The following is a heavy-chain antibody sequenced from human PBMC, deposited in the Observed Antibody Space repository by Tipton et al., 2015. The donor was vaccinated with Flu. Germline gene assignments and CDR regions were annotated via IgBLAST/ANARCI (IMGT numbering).Heavy chain of an antibody. D-gene: IGHD3-9*01. Sequence: TLSLTCTVSGGSISSYYWSWIRPPPGKGLEWIGYIYYSGSTNYNPSLKSRVTISVDTSKNQFSLKLSSVTAADTAVYYCARGVQYYDMLTGYTAYFDYWGQGTLVTVSS. CDR1: GGSISSYY. CDR3: ARGVQYYDMLTGYTAYFDY. V-gene: IGHV4-59*01. J-gene: IGHJ4*02. CDR2: IYYSGST.